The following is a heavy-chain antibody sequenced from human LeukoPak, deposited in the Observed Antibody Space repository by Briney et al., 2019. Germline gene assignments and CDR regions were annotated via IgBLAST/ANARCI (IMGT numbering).Heavy chain of an antibody. CDR2: IYHSGST. CDR1: GYSISSGYY. Sequence: PSETLSLTCTVSGYSISSGYYWGWIRQPPGKGLEWIGSIYHSGSTYYNPSLKSRVTISVDTSKNQFSLKLSSVTAADTAVYYCARDRGSGGNYYMDVWGKGTTVTVSS. J-gene: IGHJ6*03. V-gene: IGHV4-38-2*02. D-gene: IGHD6-19*01. CDR3: ARDRGSGGNYYMDV.